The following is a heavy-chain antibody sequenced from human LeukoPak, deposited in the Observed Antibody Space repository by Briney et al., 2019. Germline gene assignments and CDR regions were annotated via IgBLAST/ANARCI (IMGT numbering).Heavy chain of an antibody. CDR1: GFTFSSYA. CDR2: ISGSGGIT. V-gene: IGHV3-23*01. D-gene: IGHD2-2*01. Sequence: GGSLRLSCAASGFTFSSYAMYWVRQPPGKGLEWVSAISGSGGITYYADSVKGRFTISRDNSKNTLYLQMNSLRAEDTAVYYCAKASGYCSSTSCAQFDYWSQGTLVTVSS. CDR3: AKASGYCSSTSCAQFDY. J-gene: IGHJ4*02.